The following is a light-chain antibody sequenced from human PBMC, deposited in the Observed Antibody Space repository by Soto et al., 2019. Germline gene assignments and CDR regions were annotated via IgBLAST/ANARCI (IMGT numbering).Light chain of an antibody. Sequence: PGERATLSCRASQSFSSYLAWYQQKPGQAPRLLIYDASKRATGIPARFSGRGSGTDFTLTISSLEPEDFAVYYCQQRSNWPPVITYGQGTRLEIK. J-gene: IGKJ5*01. CDR3: QQRSNWPPVIT. CDR2: DAS. CDR1: QSFSSY. V-gene: IGKV3-11*01.